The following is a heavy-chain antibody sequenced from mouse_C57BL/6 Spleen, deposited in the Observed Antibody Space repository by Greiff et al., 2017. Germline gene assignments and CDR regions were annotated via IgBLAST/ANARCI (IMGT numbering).Heavy chain of an antibody. CDR2: ISSGGSYT. V-gene: IGHV5-6*01. D-gene: IGHD2-1*01. CDR3: ASPLYYGNYEWFAY. Sequence: EVKVVESGGDLVKPGGSLKLSCAASGFTFSSYGMSWVRQTPDKRLEWVATISSGGSYTYYPDSVKGRFTISRDNAKNTLYLQMSSLKSEDTAMYYCASPLYYGNYEWFAYWGQGTLVTVSA. J-gene: IGHJ3*01. CDR1: GFTFSSYG.